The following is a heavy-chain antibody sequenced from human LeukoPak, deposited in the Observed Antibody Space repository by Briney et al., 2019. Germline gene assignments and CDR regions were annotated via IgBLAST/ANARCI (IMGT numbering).Heavy chain of an antibody. D-gene: IGHD6-13*01. CDR2: INPNSGGT. CDR1: GYTFTGYY. V-gene: IGHV1-2*02. CDR3: ARPLGPSGIAAAGYNWFDP. J-gene: IGHJ5*02. Sequence: ASVKVSCKASGYTFTGYYMHWVRQAPGQGLEWMGWINPNSGGTNYAQKFQGRVTMTRDTSISTAYMELSRLRSDDTAVYYCARPLGPSGIAAAGYNWFDPWGQGTLVTVSS.